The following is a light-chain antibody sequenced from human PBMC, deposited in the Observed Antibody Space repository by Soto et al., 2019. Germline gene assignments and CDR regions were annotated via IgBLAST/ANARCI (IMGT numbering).Light chain of an antibody. CDR3: QQYGSSPLFA. Sequence: EIVLTQSPGTLSLSPGERATLSCRASQSVSSNYLAWYQQKPGQAPRLLIYGASSRATGIPDRFSGSGSGTDFTLTISSLEPEGFAVYYCQQYGSSPLFACGPGTEVDLK. V-gene: IGKV3-20*01. CDR1: QSVSSNY. J-gene: IGKJ3*01. CDR2: GAS.